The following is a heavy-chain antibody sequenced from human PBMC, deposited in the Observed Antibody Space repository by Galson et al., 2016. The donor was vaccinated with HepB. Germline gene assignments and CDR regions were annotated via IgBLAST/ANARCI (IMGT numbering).Heavy chain of an antibody. V-gene: IGHV1-46*01. J-gene: IGHJ4*02. D-gene: IGHD1-26*01. Sequence: SVKVPCKASGYTFTTYYLHWVRQAPGQGLEWMGVIYPSGGSTTSAQKFQGRVTMTRDTSTSTVYMELNSLRSEDTAMYYCARSSGSPPRDFDYWGQGTLVTVSS. CDR3: ARSSGSPPRDFDY. CDR2: IYPSGGST. CDR1: GYTFTTYY.